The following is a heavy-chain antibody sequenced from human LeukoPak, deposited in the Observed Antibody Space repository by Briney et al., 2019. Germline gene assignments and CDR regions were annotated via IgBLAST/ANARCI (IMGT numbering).Heavy chain of an antibody. CDR3: ARAPSRRYEGDGYFDY. Sequence: SETLSLTCTVSGGSISSYYWSWIRKPPGKGLEWIGYIYYSGSTNYNPSLKSRVTISVDTSKNQFSLKLSSVTAADTAVYYCARAPSRRYEGDGYFDYWGQGTLVTVSS. J-gene: IGHJ4*02. V-gene: IGHV4-59*01. CDR1: GGSISSYY. D-gene: IGHD3-16*01. CDR2: IYYSGST.